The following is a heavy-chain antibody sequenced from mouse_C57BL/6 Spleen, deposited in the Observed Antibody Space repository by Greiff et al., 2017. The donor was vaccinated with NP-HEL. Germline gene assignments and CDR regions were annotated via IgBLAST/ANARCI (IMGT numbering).Heavy chain of an antibody. CDR2: IYPRSGNT. J-gene: IGHJ2*01. V-gene: IGHV1-81*01. Sequence: VKLVESGAELARPGASVKLSCKASGYTFTSYGISWVKQRTGQGLEWIGEIYPRSGNTYYNEKFKGKATLTADKSSSTAYMELRSLTSEDSAVYFCARSGSNFDYWGQGTTLTVSS. CDR3: ARSGSNFDY. D-gene: IGHD3-1*01. CDR1: GYTFTSYG.